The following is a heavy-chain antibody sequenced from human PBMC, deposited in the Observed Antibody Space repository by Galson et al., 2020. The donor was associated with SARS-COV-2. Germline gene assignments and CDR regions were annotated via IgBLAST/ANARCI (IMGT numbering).Heavy chain of an antibody. D-gene: IGHD2-15*01. CDR2: INPSGGST. CDR1: GYTFTSYY. V-gene: IGHV1-46*01. J-gene: IGHJ4*02. Sequence: ASVKVSCKASGYTFTSYYMHWVRQAPGQELEWMGIINPSGGSTSYAQKFQGRVTMTRDTYTSTVYMELSSQRSEDTAVYYCARGGLDRGGGGGCYPTYWGQGTLVTVSS. CDR3: ARGGLDRGGGGGCYPTY.